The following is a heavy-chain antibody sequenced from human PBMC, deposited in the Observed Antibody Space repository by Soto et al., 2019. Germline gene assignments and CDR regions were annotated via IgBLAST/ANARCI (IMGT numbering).Heavy chain of an antibody. V-gene: IGHV3-48*04. J-gene: IGHJ3*02. Sequence: GGSLRLSCAASGFTFSSYSMNWVRQAPGKGLEWVSYISSSSSTIYYADSVKGRFTISRDNAKNSLYLQMNSLRAEDTAVYYCAREAGPNAFDIWGQGTMVTVSS. CDR1: GFTFSSYS. CDR2: ISSSSSTI. CDR3: AREAGPNAFDI. D-gene: IGHD3-10*01.